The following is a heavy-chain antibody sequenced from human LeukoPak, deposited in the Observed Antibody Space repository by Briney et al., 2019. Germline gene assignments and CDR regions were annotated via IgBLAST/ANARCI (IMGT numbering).Heavy chain of an antibody. CDR3: AKDPMTYYDFWSGGPTFFDY. D-gene: IGHD3-3*01. V-gene: IGHV3-30*02. J-gene: IGHJ4*02. CDR1: GFTSSTYG. Sequence: GGSWGSSCQASGFTSSTYGMPWFRQAPAKGLDWVAFIRNDGSNKYYADSVKGRFTISRDNSKNTLYLQMNSLRAEDTAVYYCAKDPMTYYDFWSGGPTFFDYWGQGTLVTVSS. CDR2: IRNDGSNK.